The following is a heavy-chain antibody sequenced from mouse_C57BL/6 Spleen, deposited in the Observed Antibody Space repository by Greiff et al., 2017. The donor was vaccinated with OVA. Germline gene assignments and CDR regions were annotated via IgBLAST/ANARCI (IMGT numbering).Heavy chain of an antibody. CDR1: GYSITSGYY. J-gene: IGHJ4*01. D-gene: IGHD2-3*01. Sequence: EVQLQESGPGLVKPSQSLSLTCSVTGYSITSGYYWNWIRQFPGNKLEWMGYISYDGSNNYNPSLKNRISITRDTSKNQFFLKLNSVTTEDTATYYCARDYDGYYAYAMDYWGQGTSVTVSS. CDR2: ISYDGSN. CDR3: ARDYDGYYAYAMDY. V-gene: IGHV3-6*01.